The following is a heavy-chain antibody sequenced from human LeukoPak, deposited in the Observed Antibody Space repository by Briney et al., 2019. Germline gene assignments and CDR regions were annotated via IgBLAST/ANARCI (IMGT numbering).Heavy chain of an antibody. CDR2: IWYDGSNK. D-gene: IGHD6-6*01. CDR3: AKDHKGSSSILGY. J-gene: IGHJ4*02. V-gene: IGHV3-33*06. Sequence: PGGSLRLSCAASGFTFSSYGMHWVRQAPGKGLEWVAVIWYDGSNKYYADSVKGRFTISRDNSKNTLYLQMNSLRAEDTAVYYCAKDHKGSSSILGYWGQGTLVTVSS. CDR1: GFTFSSYG.